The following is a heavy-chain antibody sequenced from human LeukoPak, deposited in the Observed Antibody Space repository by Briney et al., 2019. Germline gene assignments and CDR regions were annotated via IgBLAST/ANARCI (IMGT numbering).Heavy chain of an antibody. Sequence: PSETLSLTYTVSGGSISSTTYYWGWIRQPPGNGLEWIGSIHYNGHVLYNPSLKSRVTISVDTSKNQFSLKLTSVTAADTAMHYCARWPREAIGDTGGFDIWGQGIMVTVSS. J-gene: IGHJ3*02. D-gene: IGHD2-8*02. CDR3: ARWPREAIGDTGGFDI. CDR1: GGSISSTTYY. CDR2: IHYNGHV. V-gene: IGHV4-39*01.